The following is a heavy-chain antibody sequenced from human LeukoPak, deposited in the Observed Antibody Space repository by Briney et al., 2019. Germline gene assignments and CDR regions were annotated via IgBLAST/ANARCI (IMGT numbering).Heavy chain of an antibody. CDR3: ARGARRSSWYYFDY. CDR2: INIDGSQR. J-gene: IGHJ4*02. D-gene: IGHD6-13*01. CDR1: GFSFSSTW. Sequence: GGSLRLSCAASGFSFSSTWMTWVRQTPGKGLELVSNINIDGSQRYHAYSVEGRFTISRDNAKNSLYLQMNSLGAEDTAVYYCARGARRSSWYYFDYWGQGTLVTVSS. V-gene: IGHV3-7*01.